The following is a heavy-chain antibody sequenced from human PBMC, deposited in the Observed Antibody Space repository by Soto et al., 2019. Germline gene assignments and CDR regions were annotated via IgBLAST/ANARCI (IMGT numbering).Heavy chain of an antibody. Sequence: QVQLQESGPGLVKPSQTLSLTCTVSGGSISSGGYYWSWIRQHPGKGLEWIGYIYYSGSTYYNPSLKSRVTISVDTAKNPFSLKLSSVTAADTAVYSCARGGIAAAAPPDYWGQGTLVTVSS. D-gene: IGHD6-13*01. J-gene: IGHJ4*02. V-gene: IGHV4-31*03. CDR3: ARGGIAAAAPPDY. CDR2: IYYSGST. CDR1: GGSISSGGYY.